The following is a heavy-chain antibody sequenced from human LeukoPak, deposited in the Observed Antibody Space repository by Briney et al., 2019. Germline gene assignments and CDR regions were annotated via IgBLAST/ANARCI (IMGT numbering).Heavy chain of an antibody. D-gene: IGHD4-23*01. J-gene: IGHJ4*02. CDR3: ARVRAGNDY. V-gene: IGHV4-39*07. Sequence: SETLSLTCNVSGGSISSSGYYWSWIRQPPGKGLEWIGEINHSGSTNYNPSLKSRVTISVDTSKNQFSLKLSSVTAADTAVYYCARVRAGNDYWGQGTLVTVSS. CDR2: INHSGST. CDR1: GGSISSSGYY.